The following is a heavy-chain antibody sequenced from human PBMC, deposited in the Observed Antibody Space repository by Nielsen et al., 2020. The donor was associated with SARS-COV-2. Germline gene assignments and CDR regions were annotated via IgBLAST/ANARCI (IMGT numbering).Heavy chain of an antibody. CDR2: MSPNSNNI. D-gene: IGHD5-24*01. Sequence: ASVKVSCKASGYTFTSYDINWVRQAPGQGLEWLGWMSPNSNNIGYAQKFQGRLTVTRNTSISTVYMELSSLRSDDTAVYFCAREDVGRDGTSWLDHWGQGALVTVSS. V-gene: IGHV1-8*01. CDR1: GYTFTSYD. CDR3: AREDVGRDGTSWLDH. J-gene: IGHJ5*02.